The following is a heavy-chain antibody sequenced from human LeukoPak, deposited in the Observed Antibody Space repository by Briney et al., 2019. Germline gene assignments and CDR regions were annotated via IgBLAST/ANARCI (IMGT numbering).Heavy chain of an antibody. Sequence: GGSLRLSCAASGFTVSSNYMSWVRQAPGKGLEWVSVIYSGGSTYYADSVKGRFTISRDNSKNTLYLQMNSLRAEDTAIYYCAKSRGSYWVPEFDYWGQGTLVTVSS. V-gene: IGHV3-53*01. J-gene: IGHJ4*02. CDR2: IYSGGST. D-gene: IGHD1-26*01. CDR1: GFTVSSNY. CDR3: AKSRGSYWVPEFDY.